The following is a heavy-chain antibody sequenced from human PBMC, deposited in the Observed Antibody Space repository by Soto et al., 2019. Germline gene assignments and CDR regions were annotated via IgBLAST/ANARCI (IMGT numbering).Heavy chain of an antibody. Sequence: AGGSLRLSCPASGFTFSSYGMHWARQAPGTWLAWVAVISYDGSNKYYADSVKGCFTISRDNSKNTLYLQMNSLRAEDTAVYYCANLVVWSGYAYYYYGMDVWGQGTTVTVSS. V-gene: IGHV3-30*18. D-gene: IGHD3-3*01. CDR2: ISYDGSNK. CDR3: ANLVVWSGYAYYYYGMDV. CDR1: GFTFSSYG. J-gene: IGHJ6*02.